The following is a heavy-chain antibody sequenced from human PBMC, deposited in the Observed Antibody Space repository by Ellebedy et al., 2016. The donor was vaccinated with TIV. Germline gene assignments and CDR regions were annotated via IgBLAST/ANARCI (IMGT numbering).Heavy chain of an antibody. V-gene: IGHV3-48*04. CDR3: AKGRRLLIPEYFDS. CDR1: GFTFSTSS. Sequence: GGSLRLXXAASGFTFSTSSMNWVRQAPGKGLEWISYIMSSGSTIYYADSVKGRFTISRDNSDNTLHLHMNSLRAEDTAVYYCAKGRRLLIPEYFDSWGQGILVTVSS. CDR2: IMSSGSTI. J-gene: IGHJ4*02.